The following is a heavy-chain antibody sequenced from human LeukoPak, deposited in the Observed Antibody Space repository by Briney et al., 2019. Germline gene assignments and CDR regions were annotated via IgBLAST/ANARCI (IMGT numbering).Heavy chain of an antibody. J-gene: IGHJ5*02. CDR3: ARHSSSWFDNWFDP. D-gene: IGHD6-13*01. CDR1: GGSVSSGSYY. CDR2: IYYSGST. Sequence: SETLSLTCTVSGGSVSSGSYYWGWIRQPPGKGLEWIGSIYYSGSTYYNPSLKSRVTISVDTSKNQFSLKLSSVTAADTAVYYCARHSSSWFDNWFDPWGQGTLVTVSS. V-gene: IGHV4-39*01.